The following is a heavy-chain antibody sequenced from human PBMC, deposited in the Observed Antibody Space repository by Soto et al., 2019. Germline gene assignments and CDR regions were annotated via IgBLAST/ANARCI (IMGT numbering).Heavy chain of an antibody. D-gene: IGHD2-2*01. CDR1: GDSVTSHY. CDR3: ARANIVVVPAAMAYYYYMDV. J-gene: IGHJ6*03. CDR2: MHYTGFS. V-gene: IGHV4-59*02. Sequence: SETLSLTCSFSGDSVTSHYLTWIRQSPEKGLEWIGYMHYTGFSHYNPSLKSRLTISVDRSKNQFSLKLSSVTAADTAVYYCARANIVVVPAAMAYYYYMDVWGKGTTVTVSS.